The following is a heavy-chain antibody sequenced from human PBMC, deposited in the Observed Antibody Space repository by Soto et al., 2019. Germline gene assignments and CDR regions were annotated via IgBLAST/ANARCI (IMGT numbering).Heavy chain of an antibody. CDR2: ISAYTDTP. D-gene: IGHD2-8*01. J-gene: IGHJ5*02. Sequence: ASVKVSCKASGYTFTNFGVTWVRRAPGQGLEWMGWISAYTDTPNYAQKFQGRVTMTIATSTSTAYMDLRSLTSDDTAVYYCARVIPGVEAWFDPRGQGTLVTVSS. V-gene: IGHV1-18*01. CDR1: GYTFTNFG. CDR3: ARVIPGVEAWFDP.